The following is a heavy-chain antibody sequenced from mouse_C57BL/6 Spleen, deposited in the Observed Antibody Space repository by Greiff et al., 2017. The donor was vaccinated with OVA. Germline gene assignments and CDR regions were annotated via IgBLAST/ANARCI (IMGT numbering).Heavy chain of an antibody. CDR3: ESYDDYYAMDY. Sequence: EVMLVESGGGLVKPGGSLKLSCAASGFTFSDYGMHWVRQAPEKGLEWVAYISSGSSTIYYADPVKGRFTISRDNAKNTLFLQRTSQRAEDTAMYYGESYDDYYAMDYWGQGTSVTVSS. V-gene: IGHV5-17*01. CDR2: ISSGSSTI. J-gene: IGHJ4*01. CDR1: GFTFSDYG. D-gene: IGHD2-3*01.